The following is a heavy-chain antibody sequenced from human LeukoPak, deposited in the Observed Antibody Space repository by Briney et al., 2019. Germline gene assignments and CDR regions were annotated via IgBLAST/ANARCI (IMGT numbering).Heavy chain of an antibody. D-gene: IGHD2-2*01. Sequence: SETLSLTCAVSGGSISTYYWSWIRQPPGKGLEWIGYIHYSGSSNYNPSLKSRVTISLDTSKNQFSLKLSSVTAADTAVYYCARGPAPPARFDPWGQGTLVTVSS. J-gene: IGHJ5*02. CDR3: ARGPAPPARFDP. V-gene: IGHV4-59*01. CDR1: GGSISTYY. CDR2: IHYSGSS.